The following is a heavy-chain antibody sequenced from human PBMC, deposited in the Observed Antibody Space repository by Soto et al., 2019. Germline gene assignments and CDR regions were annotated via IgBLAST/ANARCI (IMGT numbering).Heavy chain of an antibody. CDR2: IIPIFGTA. CDR3: ARDSAILGLTMLGLGDI. D-gene: IGHD3-22*01. CDR1: GGTFSSYA. J-gene: IGHJ3*02. V-gene: IGHV1-69*13. Sequence: VASVKVSCKASGGTFSSYAMSWVRQAPGQGLEWMGGIIPIFGTANYAQKFQGRVTITADESTSTAYMELSSLRSEDTAVYYCARDSAILGLTMLGLGDIWGQGKLITVSS.